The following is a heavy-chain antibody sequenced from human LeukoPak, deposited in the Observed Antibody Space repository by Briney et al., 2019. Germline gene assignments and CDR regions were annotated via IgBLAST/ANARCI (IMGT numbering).Heavy chain of an antibody. CDR3: ARDDGSAGGTDAFDI. D-gene: IGHD1-1*01. CDR1: GGSVRSGSYF. CDR2: IYYSGST. Sequence: SETLSLTCTVSGGSVRSGSYFWSWIRQPPGKGLEWIGYIYYSGSTNYNPSLKSRVTISVDTSKNQFSLKLSSVTAADTAVYYCARDDGSAGGTDAFDIWGQGTMVTVSS. J-gene: IGHJ3*02. V-gene: IGHV4-61*01.